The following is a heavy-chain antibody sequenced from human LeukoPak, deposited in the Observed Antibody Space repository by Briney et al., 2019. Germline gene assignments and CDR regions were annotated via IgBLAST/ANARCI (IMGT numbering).Heavy chain of an antibody. CDR1: GFTFSSYA. Sequence: PGGSLRLSCAASGFTFSSYAMSWVRQAPGKGLEWVSAISGSGGSTYYADSVKGRFTISRDNSKNTLYLQMNSLRAEDTAVYYRAKSQGWLQLAFDYWGQGTLVTVSS. CDR2: ISGSGGST. V-gene: IGHV3-23*01. CDR3: AKSQGWLQLAFDY. J-gene: IGHJ4*02. D-gene: IGHD5-24*01.